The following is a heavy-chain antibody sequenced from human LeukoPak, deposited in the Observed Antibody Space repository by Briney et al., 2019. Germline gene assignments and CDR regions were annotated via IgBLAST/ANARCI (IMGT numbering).Heavy chain of an antibody. CDR3: ASPKVDSSGYHNWFDP. Sequence: PSETLSLTCTVSGGSISSSSYYWGWIRQPPGKGLEWIGSIYYSGSTYYNPSLKSRVTISVDTSKNQFSLKLSSVTAADTAVYYCASPKVDSSGYHNWFDPWGQGTLVTVSS. CDR1: GGSISSSSYY. D-gene: IGHD3-22*01. J-gene: IGHJ5*02. V-gene: IGHV4-39*01. CDR2: IYYSGST.